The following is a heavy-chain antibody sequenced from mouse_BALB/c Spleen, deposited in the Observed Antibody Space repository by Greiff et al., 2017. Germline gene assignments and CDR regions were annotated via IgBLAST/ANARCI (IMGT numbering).Heavy chain of an antibody. J-gene: IGHJ3*01. V-gene: IGHV14-3*02. D-gene: IGHD2-14*01. CDR1: GFNIKDTY. CDR2: IDPANGNT. Sequence: EVQGVESGAELVKPGASVKLSCTASGFNIKDTYMHWVKQRPEQGLEWIGRIDPANGNTKYDPKFQGKATITADTSSNTAYLQLSSLTSEDTAVYYCARGRYRYGAYWGQGTLVTVSA. CDR3: ARGRYRYGAY.